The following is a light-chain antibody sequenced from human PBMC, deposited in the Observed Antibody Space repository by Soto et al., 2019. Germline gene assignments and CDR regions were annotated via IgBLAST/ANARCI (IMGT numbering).Light chain of an antibody. CDR1: QSISSW. CDR2: KAS. Sequence: DIQMTQSPSTLSASVGDRVTITCRASQSISSWLAWYQQEPGKAPKLLIYKASSLESGVPSRFSGSGSGTEFTLTISSLQPDDFATYYCQQYNSYSRTWTFGQGTRLEIK. CDR3: QQYNSYSRTWT. J-gene: IGKJ5*01. V-gene: IGKV1-5*03.